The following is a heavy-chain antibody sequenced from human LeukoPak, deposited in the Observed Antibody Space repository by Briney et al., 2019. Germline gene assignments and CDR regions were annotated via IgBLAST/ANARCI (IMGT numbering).Heavy chain of an antibody. J-gene: IGHJ4*02. Sequence: GRSLRLSCAASGFTFSSYAMHWVRQAPGKGLEWVAVISYDGSSKYYADSVKGRFTISRDNSKNTLYLQMNSLRAEDTAVYYCARTTSGGGDYYFDYWGQGTLVTVSS. CDR2: ISYDGSSK. CDR1: GFTFSSYA. CDR3: ARTTSGGGDYYFDY. D-gene: IGHD2-21*02. V-gene: IGHV3-30-3*01.